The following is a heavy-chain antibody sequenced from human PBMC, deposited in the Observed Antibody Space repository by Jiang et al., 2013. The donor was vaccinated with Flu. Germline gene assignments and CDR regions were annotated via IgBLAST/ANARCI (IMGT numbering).Heavy chain of an antibody. CDR2: ISAYNGNT. CDR1: GYTFTSYG. CDR3: ARDSPPDLYYDSSGYYYLGY. V-gene: IGHV1-18*01. Sequence: KPGASVKVSCKASGYTFTSYGISWVRQAPGQGLEWMGWISAYNGNTNYAQKLQGRVTMTTDTSTSTAYMELRSLRSDDTAVYYCARDSPPDLYYDSSGYYYLGYWGQGTLVTVSS. J-gene: IGHJ4*02. D-gene: IGHD3-22*01.